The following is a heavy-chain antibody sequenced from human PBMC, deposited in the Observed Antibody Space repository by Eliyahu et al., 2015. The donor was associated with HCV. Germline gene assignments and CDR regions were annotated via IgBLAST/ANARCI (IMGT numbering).Heavy chain of an antibody. CDR2: INSDGSST. CDR3: ARDPGYAFDI. J-gene: IGHJ3*02. CDR1: GVTXSSYW. Sequence: EXQLVESGGGLVQPGGSXXLSCAASGVTXSSYWMHWVRQAPGKGXVWVSRINSDGSSTSYADSVKGRFTISRDNAKNTLYLQMNSLRAEDTAVYYCARDPGYAFDIWGQGTMVTVSS. V-gene: IGHV3-74*01.